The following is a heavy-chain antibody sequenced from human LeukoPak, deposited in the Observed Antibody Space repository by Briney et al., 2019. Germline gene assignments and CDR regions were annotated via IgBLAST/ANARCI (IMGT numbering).Heavy chain of an antibody. CDR1: GFTFSSYW. CDR3: ARDSYYDSSGYYRGNYYYYMDV. Sequence: PGGSLRLSCAASGFTFSSYWMSWVRQAPGKGLEWVANIKQDGSEKYYVDSVKGRFTISRDNAKNSLYLQMNSQRAEDTAVYYCARDSYYDSSGYYRGNYYYYMDVWGRGTTVTVSS. CDR2: IKQDGSEK. D-gene: IGHD3-22*01. V-gene: IGHV3-7*01. J-gene: IGHJ6*03.